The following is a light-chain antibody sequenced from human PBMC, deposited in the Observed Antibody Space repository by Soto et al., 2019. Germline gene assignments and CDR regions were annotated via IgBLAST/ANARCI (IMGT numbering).Light chain of an antibody. J-gene: IGKJ1*01. CDR1: QSISAW. CDR3: QQYKNYWT. CDR2: DAS. Sequence: GDRVTITCRASQSISAWLAWYQQKPGKAPKLQIYDASSLESGVPSRFSGGGSGTEFTLTISSLQPDDFATYYCQQYKNYWTFGQGTKVEIK. V-gene: IGKV1-5*01.